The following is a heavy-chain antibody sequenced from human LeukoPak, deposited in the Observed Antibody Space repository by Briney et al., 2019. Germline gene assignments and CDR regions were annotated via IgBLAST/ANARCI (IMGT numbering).Heavy chain of an antibody. CDR2: ITSNGGSA. V-gene: IGHV3-64D*06. D-gene: IGHD3-9*01. CDR3: VIVRGYFDSSGSDY. Sequence: GGSLGLSCSASGFTFSSYTIHWVRQAPGKGLEFVPAITSNGGSAYYADSVKGRFTISRDNSKNTVYLQMSSLRAEDTAVYYCVIVRGYFDSSGSDYWGQGTLVTVSS. J-gene: IGHJ4*02. CDR1: GFTFSSYT.